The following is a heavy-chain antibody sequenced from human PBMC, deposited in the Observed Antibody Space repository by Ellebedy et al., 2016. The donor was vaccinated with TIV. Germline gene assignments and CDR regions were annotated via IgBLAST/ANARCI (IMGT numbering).Heavy chain of an antibody. Sequence: AASVKVSCKASGYTFTSYDINWVRQATGQGLEWMGWMNPNSGNTGYAQKFQGRVTMTRNTSISTAYMELSSLRSEDTAVYYCARGAISSSWYVPQLYNWFDPWGQGTLVTVSS. CDR2: MNPNSGNT. CDR1: GYTFTSYD. CDR3: ARGAISSSWYVPQLYNWFDP. V-gene: IGHV1-8*01. D-gene: IGHD6-13*01. J-gene: IGHJ5*02.